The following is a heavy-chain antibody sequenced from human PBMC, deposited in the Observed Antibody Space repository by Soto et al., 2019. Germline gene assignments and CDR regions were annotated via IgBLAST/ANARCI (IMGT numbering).Heavy chain of an antibody. D-gene: IGHD2-8*02. V-gene: IGHV1-18*01. CDR1: DNTFTYYG. CDR3: AAPGGHHFGMCV. J-gene: IGHJ6*02. CDR2: ISGYNANT. Sequence: ASVKVSCKSFDNTFTYYGINWVRQAPGQGLEWLGWISGYNANTKEAQKFQDRVSMTADTSTRTAYLEVRSLTSDDAGVDFCAAPGGHHFGMCVRGQGTTVTVSS.